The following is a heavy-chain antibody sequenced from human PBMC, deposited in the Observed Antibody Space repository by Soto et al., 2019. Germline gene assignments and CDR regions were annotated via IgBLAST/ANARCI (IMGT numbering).Heavy chain of an antibody. CDR1: GFTVSSNY. J-gene: IGHJ5*02. CDR3: ARYAHSGYDSYLRNRWFDP. V-gene: IGHV3-53*01. D-gene: IGHD5-12*01. CDR2: IYSGGDT. Sequence: EVQLVESGGGLIQPGGSLRLSCAASGFTVSSNYMSWVRQAPGKGLEWVSVIYSGGDTYYADSVKGRFTISRDNSKNPLYLQMNSMRAEDTAVYYCARYAHSGYDSYLRNRWFDPWGQGTLVNVSS.